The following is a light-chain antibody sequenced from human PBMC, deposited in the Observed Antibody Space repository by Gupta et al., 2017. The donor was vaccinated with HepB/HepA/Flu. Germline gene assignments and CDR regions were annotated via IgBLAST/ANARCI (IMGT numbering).Light chain of an antibody. CDR3: QVWDDISGHVV. CDR1: NIGTES. Sequence: SFVLTQPPSVSVAPGKTASITCVGNNIGTESVHWYQQKAGQAPVLVIYYHTDRPSGIPERFSGSNSGNTATLTISRVEAGDEADYYCQVWDDISGHVVFGGGTKLAAL. J-gene: IGLJ2*01. V-gene: IGLV3-21*04. CDR2: YHT.